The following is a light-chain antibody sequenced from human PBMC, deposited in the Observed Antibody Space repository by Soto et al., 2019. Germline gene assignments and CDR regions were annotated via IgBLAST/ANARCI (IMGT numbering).Light chain of an antibody. V-gene: IGLV2-14*01. CDR2: EVS. CDR1: SSDVGGYNY. J-gene: IGLJ1*01. CDR3: SSYAGNNIFV. Sequence: QSALTQPASVSGSPGQSITISCTGTSSDVGGYNYVSWYQQHPGKAPKLMIYEVSNRPSGVSNRCSGSKSGNTASLTISGLQAEDEADYYCSSYAGNNIFVFGTGTKLTVL.